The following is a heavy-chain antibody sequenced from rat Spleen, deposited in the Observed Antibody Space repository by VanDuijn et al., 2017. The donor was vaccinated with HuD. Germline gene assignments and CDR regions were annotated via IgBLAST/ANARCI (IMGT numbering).Heavy chain of an antibody. V-gene: IGHV5-22*01. CDR2: ISYEGSGT. J-gene: IGHJ2*01. CDR3: ARPSTETYCFDY. D-gene: IGHD1-11*01. CDR1: GFTFSDYY. Sequence: EVQLVESGGGLVQPGRSLKLSCAASGFTFSDYYMAWVRQAPKKGLEWVASISYEGSGTYYGDSVKGRFTISRDNAKNTLYLQMNSLRSEDTATYYCARPSTETYCFDYWGQGVMVTVSS.